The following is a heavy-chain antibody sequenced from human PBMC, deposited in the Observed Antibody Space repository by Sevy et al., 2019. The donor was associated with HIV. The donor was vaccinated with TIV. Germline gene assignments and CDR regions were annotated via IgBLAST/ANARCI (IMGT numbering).Heavy chain of an antibody. D-gene: IGHD3-22*01. J-gene: IGHJ4*01. CDR1: GFTFGDYA. Sequence: GGSLRLSCTGSGFTFGDYAMSWFRQAPGMGLEWVGFIRSKDYGGATEYAASVKGRFTISRDDSKSIADLQMNSLKTEDTAVYYCTRGYYYDSSGYSDDWGHGTLVTVSS. V-gene: IGHV3-49*03. CDR2: IRSKDYGGAT. CDR3: TRGYYYDSSGYSDD.